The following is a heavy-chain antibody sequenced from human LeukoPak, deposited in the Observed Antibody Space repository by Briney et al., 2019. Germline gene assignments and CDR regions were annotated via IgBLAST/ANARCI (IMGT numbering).Heavy chain of an antibody. CDR2: ISGSGGST. V-gene: IGHV3-23*01. D-gene: IGHD6-25*01. J-gene: IGHJ6*02. Sequence: PGGSLRLSCAASGFTFSSYAMSWVRQAPGKGLEWVSAISGSGGSTYYADSVKGRFTISRDNSKNTLYLQMNSQRAEDTAVYYCAKSPKGRLNFYYGMDVWGQGTTVTVSS. CDR3: AKSPKGRLNFYYGMDV. CDR1: GFTFSSYA.